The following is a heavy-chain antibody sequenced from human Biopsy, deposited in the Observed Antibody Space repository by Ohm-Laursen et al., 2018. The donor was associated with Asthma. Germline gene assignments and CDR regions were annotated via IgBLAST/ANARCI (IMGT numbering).Heavy chain of an antibody. V-gene: IGHV3-7*01. CDR1: GFTFGDYW. CDR2: IKHDGSEK. J-gene: IGHJ1*01. CDR3: ARTFHFWSPYHAEHYQL. Sequence: LRLSCSASGFTFGDYWMSWVRQVPGKGLEWVANIKHDGSEKNNVDSLKGRFTISRDNAKNSLYLQMNSLRAEDTAVYYCARTFHFWSPYHAEHYQLWGQGTLVTVSS. D-gene: IGHD3-3*02.